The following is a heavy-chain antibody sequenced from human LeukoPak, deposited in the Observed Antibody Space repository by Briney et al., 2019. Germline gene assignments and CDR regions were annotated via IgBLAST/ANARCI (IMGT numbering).Heavy chain of an antibody. V-gene: IGHV3-33*01. Sequence: GGSLRLSCAASGFTFSSYGMHWVRQAPGKGLEWVAVIWYDGSNKYYADSVKGRFTISRDNSKNTLYLQMNSLRAEDTAVYYRARESSGWPHDAFDIWGQGTMVTVSS. J-gene: IGHJ3*02. D-gene: IGHD6-19*01. CDR3: ARESSGWPHDAFDI. CDR1: GFTFSSYG. CDR2: IWYDGSNK.